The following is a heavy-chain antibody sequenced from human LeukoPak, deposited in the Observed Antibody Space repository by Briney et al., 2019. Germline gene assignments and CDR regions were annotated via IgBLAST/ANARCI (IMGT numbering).Heavy chain of an antibody. CDR2: IWYDGSNK. V-gene: IGHV3-33*06. D-gene: IGHD6-13*01. CDR3: AKEGEYSSSWYEPYFDY. Sequence: PGGSLRLSCAASGFTFSSYGMHWVRQAPGKGLEWVAVIWYDGSNKYYADSVKGRFTISRDNSKNTLYLQMNSLRAEDTAVYYCAKEGEYSSSWYEPYFDYWGQGTLVTVSS. J-gene: IGHJ4*02. CDR1: GFTFSSYG.